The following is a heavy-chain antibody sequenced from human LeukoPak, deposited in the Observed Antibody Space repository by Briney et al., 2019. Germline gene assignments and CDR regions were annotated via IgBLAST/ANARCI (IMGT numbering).Heavy chain of an antibody. CDR3: ARDRDWLLSRGYFDY. D-gene: IGHD3-9*01. J-gene: IGHJ4*02. CDR1: GYTFTVYY. V-gene: IGHV1-2*02. CDR2: INPNSGGT. Sequence: GASVKVSCKASGYTFTVYYMHWVRQAPGQGLEWMGWINPNSGGTNYAQKFQGRVTMTRDTSISTAYMELSRLRSDDTAVYYCARDRDWLLSRGYFDYWGQGTLVTVSS.